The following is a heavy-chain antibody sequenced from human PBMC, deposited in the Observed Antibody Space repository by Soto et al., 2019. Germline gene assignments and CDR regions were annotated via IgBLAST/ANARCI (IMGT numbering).Heavy chain of an antibody. V-gene: IGHV3-21*05. Sequence: PGGSLRLSCAASGFTFSVYAMNWVRQAPGKGLEWVSYISSSSNYIYYADSVKGRFTISRDNAKNSLYLQMNSLRAEDTAVYYCARGYDSFDSWGQGTPVTVSS. CDR2: ISSSSNYI. CDR1: GFTFSVYA. CDR3: ARGYDSFDS. J-gene: IGHJ4*02. D-gene: IGHD3-22*01.